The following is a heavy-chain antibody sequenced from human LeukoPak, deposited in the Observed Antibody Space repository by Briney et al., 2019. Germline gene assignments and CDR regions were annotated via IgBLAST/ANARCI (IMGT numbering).Heavy chain of an antibody. J-gene: IGHJ2*01. CDR2: ISAYNGNT. D-gene: IGHD3-3*01. CDR3: ARGPRLEWLLQTHWYFDL. Sequence: GASVKVSCNASGYTFTSYGISWVRQAPGQGLEWMGWISAYNGNTNYAQKLQGRVTMTTDTSTSTAYMELRGLRSDDTAVYYCARGPRLEWLLQTHWYFDLWGRGTLVTVSS. CDR1: GYTFTSYG. V-gene: IGHV1-18*01.